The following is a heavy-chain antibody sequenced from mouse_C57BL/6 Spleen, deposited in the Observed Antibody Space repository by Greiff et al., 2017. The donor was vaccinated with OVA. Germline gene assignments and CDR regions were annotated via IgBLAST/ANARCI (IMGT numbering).Heavy chain of an antibody. J-gene: IGHJ3*01. Sequence: VQLQESGPELVKPGASVKISCKASGYAFSSSWMNWVKQRPGKGLEWIGRIYPGDGDTNYNGKFKGKATLTADKSSSTAYMQLSSLTSEDSAVYFCAREDEDWFAYWGQGTLVTVSA. CDR1: GYAFSSSW. CDR3: AREDEDWFAY. V-gene: IGHV1-82*01. CDR2: IYPGDGDT.